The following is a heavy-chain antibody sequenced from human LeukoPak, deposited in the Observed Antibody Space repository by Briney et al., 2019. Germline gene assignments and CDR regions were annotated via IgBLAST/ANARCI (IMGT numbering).Heavy chain of an antibody. J-gene: IGHJ4*02. D-gene: IGHD3-10*01. V-gene: IGHV4-39*07. CDR1: GGSIGSSSYS. CDR3: ASWRVHLPMVRGVIGL. Sequence: PSETLSLTFTVSGGSIGSSSYSWGWIRQPPGKGLEWIGTMYYSGSTNYNPSLKSRVTMSVDTSKNQFSLKLSSVTAADTAVYYCASWRVHLPMVRGVIGLWGQGTLVTVSS. CDR2: MYYSGST.